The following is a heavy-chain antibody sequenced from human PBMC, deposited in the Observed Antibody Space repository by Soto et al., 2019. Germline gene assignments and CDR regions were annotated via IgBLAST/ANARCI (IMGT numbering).Heavy chain of an antibody. D-gene: IGHD3-10*01. CDR3: ASSGSRMVRGVTLDV. Sequence: SGGSLRLSCAASGFTFSDYYMSWIRQAPGKGLEWVSYISSSGSTIYYADSVKGRFTISRDNAKNSLYLQMNSLRAEDTAVYYCASSGSRMVRGVTLDVWGQGTTVTVSS. CDR1: GFTFSDYY. J-gene: IGHJ6*02. CDR2: ISSSGSTI. V-gene: IGHV3-11*01.